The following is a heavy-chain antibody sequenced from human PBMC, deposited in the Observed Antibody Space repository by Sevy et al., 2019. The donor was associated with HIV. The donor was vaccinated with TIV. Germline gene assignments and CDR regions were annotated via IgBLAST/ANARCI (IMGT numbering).Heavy chain of an antibody. J-gene: IGHJ6*02. D-gene: IGHD3-3*01. CDR1: GFTFSSYG. CDR2: IWYDGSNK. Sequence: GGSLRLSCAASGFTFSSYGMHWVRQAPGKGLEWVAVIWYDGSNKYYADSVKGRFTISRDNSKNTMYLQMNSLRAEDTAVYYCARGHDFWSGYAYGMYVWGQGTTVTVSS. V-gene: IGHV3-33*01. CDR3: ARGHDFWSGYAYGMYV.